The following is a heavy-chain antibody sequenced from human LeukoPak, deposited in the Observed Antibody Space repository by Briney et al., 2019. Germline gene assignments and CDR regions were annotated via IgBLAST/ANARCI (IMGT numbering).Heavy chain of an antibody. V-gene: IGHV4-59*01. CDR1: GGSISSCY. D-gene: IGHD5-24*01. Sequence: PSETLSLTCTVSGGSISSCYWSWIRQPPGKGLEWIGYIYYSGSTNYNPSLKSRVTISVDTSKNQFSLKLSSVTAADTAVYYCARVRAGGEMATIRDYYFDYWGQGTLVTVSS. J-gene: IGHJ4*02. CDR3: ARVRAGGEMATIRDYYFDY. CDR2: IYYSGST.